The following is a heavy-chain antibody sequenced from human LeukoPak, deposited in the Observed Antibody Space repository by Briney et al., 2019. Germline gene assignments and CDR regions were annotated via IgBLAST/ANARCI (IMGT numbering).Heavy chain of an antibody. D-gene: IGHD3-10*01. CDR2: IYYSGST. CDR1: GDSINNYY. J-gene: IGHJ2*01. CDR3: ARPYYYGSGNYYNWYLDL. V-gene: IGHV4-59*01. Sequence: PSETLSLTCTVSGDSINNYYWSWLRQPPGKGLEYIGYIYYSGSTNYNPSLKSRVTMSVDTSKTQFSMKLSSVTVADTSVYYCARPYYYGSGNYYNWYLDLWGRGTLVTVSS.